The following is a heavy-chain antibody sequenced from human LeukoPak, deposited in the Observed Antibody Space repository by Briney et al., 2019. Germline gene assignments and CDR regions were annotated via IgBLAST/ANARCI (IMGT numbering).Heavy chain of an antibody. CDR3: ARGGITILQY. V-gene: IGHV4-59*01. Sequence: PSETLSLTCTVSGGSISSYHWSWIRQPPGKGLEWIGYIYYSGSTNYNPSLKSRVTISVDTSKNQFSLKLSSVTAADTAVYYCARGGITILQYWGQGTLVTVSS. J-gene: IGHJ4*02. CDR1: GGSISSYH. D-gene: IGHD3-3*01. CDR2: IYYSGST.